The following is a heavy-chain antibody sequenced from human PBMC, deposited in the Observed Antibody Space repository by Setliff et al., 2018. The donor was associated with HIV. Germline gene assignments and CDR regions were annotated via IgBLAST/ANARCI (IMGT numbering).Heavy chain of an antibody. CDR1: GYTFTSYG. CDR2: ISTNTGNP. V-gene: IGHV7-4-1*02. Sequence: PPASVTVSCKASGYTFTSYGISWVRQAPGQGLEWMGWISTNTGNPTYAQGFTGRFVFSLDTAVSTAYMQISSLKAEDTAVYYCARAREDTALDSYWGQGTLVTVSS. D-gene: IGHD5-18*01. CDR3: ARAREDTALDSY. J-gene: IGHJ4*02.